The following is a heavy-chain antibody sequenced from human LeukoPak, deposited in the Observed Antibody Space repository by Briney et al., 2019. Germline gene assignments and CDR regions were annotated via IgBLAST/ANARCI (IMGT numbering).Heavy chain of an antibody. CDR2: ISSSSSYI. J-gene: IGHJ4*02. D-gene: IGHD3-9*01. CDR1: GFTFSSYS. V-gene: IGHV3-21*01. CDR3: ARGRYFDWPGRPIDY. Sequence: GGSLRLSCAASGFTFSSYSMNWVRQAPGKGLEWVSSISSSSSYIYYADSVKGRFTISRDNAKNSLYLQVNSLRAEDTAVYYCARGRYFDWPGRPIDYWGQGTLVTVSS.